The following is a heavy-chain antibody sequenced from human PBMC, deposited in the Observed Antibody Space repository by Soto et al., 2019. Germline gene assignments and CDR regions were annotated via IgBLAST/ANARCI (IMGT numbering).Heavy chain of an antibody. CDR3: AADDMTTFI. V-gene: IGHV1-58*01. D-gene: IGHD1-1*01. Sequence: ASVKVSCKASGFTFPSSAVQWVGQARGQRLEWIGWIVVGSGNTNSAQKFQERVTFTRDMSTSTVYMELSSLKSEDTAVYYCAADDMTTFIWGQGTLVTVSS. J-gene: IGHJ4*02. CDR1: GFTFPSSA. CDR2: IVVGSGNT.